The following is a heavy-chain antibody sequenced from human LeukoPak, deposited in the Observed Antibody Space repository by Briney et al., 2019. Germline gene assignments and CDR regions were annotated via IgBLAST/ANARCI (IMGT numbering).Heavy chain of an antibody. Sequence: SVKVSCKASGGTFSSYAISWVRQAPGQGLEWMGGIIPILGTANYAQKFQGRVTITTDESTSTAYMELSSLRSEDTAVYYCARGGRSSGYYYAIDYWGQGTLVTVSS. CDR1: GGTFSSYA. CDR3: ARGGRSSGYYYAIDY. D-gene: IGHD3-22*01. CDR2: IIPILGTA. V-gene: IGHV1-69*05. J-gene: IGHJ4*02.